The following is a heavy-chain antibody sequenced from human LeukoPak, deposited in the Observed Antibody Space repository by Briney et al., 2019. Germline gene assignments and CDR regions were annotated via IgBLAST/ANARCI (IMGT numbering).Heavy chain of an antibody. Sequence: PGGSLRLSCAASGFTFSSYIMNWVRQAPGKGLEWVSSISSSSSYIYYADSVKGRFTISRDNAKNSLYLQMNSLRAEDTAVYYCARDRIAVADPFDYWGQGTLVTVSS. D-gene: IGHD6-19*01. CDR2: ISSSSSYI. CDR1: GFTFSSYI. CDR3: ARDRIAVADPFDY. V-gene: IGHV3-21*01. J-gene: IGHJ4*02.